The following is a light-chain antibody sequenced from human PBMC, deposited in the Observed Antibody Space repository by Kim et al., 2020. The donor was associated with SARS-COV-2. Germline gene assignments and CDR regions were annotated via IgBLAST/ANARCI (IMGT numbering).Light chain of an antibody. V-gene: IGLV3-1*01. CDR3: QAWDSSTAELV. CDR1: KLGDKY. J-gene: IGLJ2*01. Sequence: SYEPTQPPSVSVSPGQTASITCSGDKLGDKYACWYQQKPGQSPVLVIYQDSKRPSGIPERFSGSNSGNTATLTISGTQAMDEADYYCQAWDSSTAELVFG. CDR2: QDS.